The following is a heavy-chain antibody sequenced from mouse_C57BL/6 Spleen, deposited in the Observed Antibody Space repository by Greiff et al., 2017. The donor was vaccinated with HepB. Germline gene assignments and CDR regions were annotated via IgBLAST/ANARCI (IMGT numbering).Heavy chain of an antibody. Sequence: QVQLQQPGAELVRPGTSVKLSCKASGYTFTSYWMHWVKQRPGQGLEWIGVIDPSASYTNYNQKFKGKATLTVDTSSSTAYMQLSSLTSEDSAVYYCARDYGSSYKENYAMDYWGQGTSVTVSS. V-gene: IGHV1-59*01. CDR1: GYTFTSYW. CDR3: ARDYGSSYKENYAMDY. J-gene: IGHJ4*01. D-gene: IGHD1-1*01. CDR2: IDPSASYT.